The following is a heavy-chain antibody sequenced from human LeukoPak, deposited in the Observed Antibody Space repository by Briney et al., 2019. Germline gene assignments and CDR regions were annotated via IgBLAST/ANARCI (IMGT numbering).Heavy chain of an antibody. CDR3: ARGGPYSSSSYIDY. CDR2: ISGGGGST. Sequence: PGGSLRLSCAASGFTFSSYAMSWVRQAPGKGLQWVSAISGGGGSTYYADSVKGRLTISRDNSKNTLYLQMNSLRAEDTAVYYCARGGPYSSSSYIDYWGQGTLVTVSS. V-gene: IGHV3-23*01. CDR1: GFTFSSYA. D-gene: IGHD6-13*01. J-gene: IGHJ4*02.